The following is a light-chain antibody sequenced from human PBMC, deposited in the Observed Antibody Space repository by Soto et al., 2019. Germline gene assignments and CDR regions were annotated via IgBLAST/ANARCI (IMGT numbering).Light chain of an antibody. CDR2: GNN. CDR1: SSNIGAGYD. Sequence: QLVLTQPPSVSGAPGQRVTISCTGSSSNIGAGYDVHWYQQLPGTAPKLLIYGNNNRPSGVPDRFSGSKSGTSASLAITGLQAEDEADYYCQSYDSSLSLYVFGTGTKLTVL. V-gene: IGLV1-40*01. J-gene: IGLJ1*01. CDR3: QSYDSSLSLYV.